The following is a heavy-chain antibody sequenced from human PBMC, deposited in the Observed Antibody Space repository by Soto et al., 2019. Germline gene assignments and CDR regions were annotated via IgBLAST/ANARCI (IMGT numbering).Heavy chain of an antibody. Sequence: EVQLVESGGGLVQPGGSLRLSCAASGFTFSGYWMTWVRQAPGKGLEWVANIDYVGSEKNYVDSVKGRFTISRDTTRNSLYLQTNTLRAEDTAVYYCVSAGVAVSWGQGTLVTFSS. CDR3: VSAGVAVS. J-gene: IGHJ4*02. V-gene: IGHV3-7*05. D-gene: IGHD6-19*01. CDR1: GFTFSGYW. CDR2: IDYVGSEK.